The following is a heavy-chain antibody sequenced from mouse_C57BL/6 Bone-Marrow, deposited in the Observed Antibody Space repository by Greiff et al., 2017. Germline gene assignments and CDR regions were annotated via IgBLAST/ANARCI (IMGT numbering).Heavy chain of an antibody. CDR1: GYTFTSYG. V-gene: IGHV1-81*01. Sequence: QVQLQQSGAELARPGASVKLSCKASGYTFTSYGISWVKQRTGPGLEWIGEIYPRSGNTYYNEKFKGKATLTADKSSSTAYMELRSLTSEDSAVYFCARRWLLRAMDYWGQGTSVTVSS. D-gene: IGHD2-3*01. CDR2: IYPRSGNT. CDR3: ARRWLLRAMDY. J-gene: IGHJ4*01.